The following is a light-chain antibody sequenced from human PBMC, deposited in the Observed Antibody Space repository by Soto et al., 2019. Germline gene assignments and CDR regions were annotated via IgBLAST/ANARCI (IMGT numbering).Light chain of an antibody. CDR2: AAS. CDR3: LQHNTYPFT. CDR1: QSIRSY. Sequence: DIQLTQSPSSLSASVGDRVTITCRASQSIRSYLNWYQQKPGKVPKRLIYAASNLQSGVPSRFSGSGSGTEFTLTISSLQPEDFATYYCLQHNTYPFTFGPGTKVDIK. J-gene: IGKJ3*01. V-gene: IGKV1-17*01.